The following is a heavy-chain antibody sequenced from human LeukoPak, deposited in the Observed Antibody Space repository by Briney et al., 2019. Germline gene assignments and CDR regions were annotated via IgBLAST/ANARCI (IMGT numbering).Heavy chain of an antibody. J-gene: IGHJ4*02. CDR3: ARDSYYHPDY. CDR2: IISDGSSA. CDR1: GFTFSSYW. Sequence: GGSLRLSCAASGFTFSSYWMHWVRQAPGKGLVGVSRIISDGSSATYADSVKGRFTISRDNAKNTMYLQMNSLRAEDTAVYYCARDSYYHPDYWGQGTLVTVSS. V-gene: IGHV3-74*01. D-gene: IGHD3-10*01.